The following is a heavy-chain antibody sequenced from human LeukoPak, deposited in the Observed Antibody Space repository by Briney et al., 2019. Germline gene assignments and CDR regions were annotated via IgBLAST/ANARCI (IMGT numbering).Heavy chain of an antibody. D-gene: IGHD2-2*01. Sequence: PGESLKISCKGSGYSFTSYWIGWVRQMPGKGLEWMGIIYPGDSDTRYSPSFQGQVTISADKSISTAYLQWSSLKASDTAMYYCARRAEYQLLANWFDPWGQGTLVTVSS. V-gene: IGHV5-51*01. J-gene: IGHJ5*02. CDR2: IYPGDSDT. CDR3: ARRAEYQLLANWFDP. CDR1: GYSFTSYW.